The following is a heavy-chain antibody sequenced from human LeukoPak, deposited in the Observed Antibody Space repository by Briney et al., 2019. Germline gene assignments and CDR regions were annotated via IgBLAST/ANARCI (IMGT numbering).Heavy chain of an antibody. Sequence: ASVKVSCKASGYTFTGYYMHWVRQAPGQGLEWMGWINPNSGGTNYAQKFQGRVTMTRDTSISTAYMELSRLRSDDTAVYYCVRDGSSSWYLGFNWFDPWGQGTLVTVSS. CDR2: INPNSGGT. CDR3: VRDGSSSWYLGFNWFDP. D-gene: IGHD6-13*01. CDR1: GYTFTGYY. J-gene: IGHJ5*02. V-gene: IGHV1-2*02.